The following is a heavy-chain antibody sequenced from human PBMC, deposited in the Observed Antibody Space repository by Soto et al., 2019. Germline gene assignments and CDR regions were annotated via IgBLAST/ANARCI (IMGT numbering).Heavy chain of an antibody. Sequence: GGSLRLSCAGAAFACSSWGIHWVRQAPGKGLEWVAAIAYDGSAEYYTDSVKGRVTISRDNSKNMVFLQMNSLRAEDTAVYYCAKDERREIQLTYLTYGLDVWGQGTTVTVSS. J-gene: IGHJ6*02. CDR2: IAYDGSAE. CDR1: AFACSSWG. CDR3: AKDERREIQLTYLTYGLDV. V-gene: IGHV3-30*18.